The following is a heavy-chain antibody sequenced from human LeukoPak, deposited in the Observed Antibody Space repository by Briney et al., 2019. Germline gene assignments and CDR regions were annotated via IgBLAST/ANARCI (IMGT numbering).Heavy chain of an antibody. D-gene: IGHD3-10*01. Sequence: GASVKVSCKASGYTFTSYGISWVRQAPGQGLEWMGWISAYNGNTNYAQKLQGRVTMTTDTSTSTAYMGLRSLRSDDTAVYYCARFRAGVGEPYGDYWGQGTLVTVSS. J-gene: IGHJ4*02. V-gene: IGHV1-18*01. CDR3: ARFRAGVGEPYGDY. CDR2: ISAYNGNT. CDR1: GYTFTSYG.